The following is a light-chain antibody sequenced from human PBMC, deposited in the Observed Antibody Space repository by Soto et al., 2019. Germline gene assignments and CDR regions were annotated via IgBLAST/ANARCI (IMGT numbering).Light chain of an antibody. CDR2: DAS. CDR3: QQYDNCNPLT. Sequence: EIVMAQSPATLSVSPGERATLSCRASQSISCWLAWYQQKPGQAPKLLIFDASCLESGIPSRFSGRRSGTQFTLTISGLQPDDFAAYYCQQYDNCNPLTFGGGTKVDIK. CDR1: QSISCW. J-gene: IGKJ4*01. V-gene: IGKV3-15*01.